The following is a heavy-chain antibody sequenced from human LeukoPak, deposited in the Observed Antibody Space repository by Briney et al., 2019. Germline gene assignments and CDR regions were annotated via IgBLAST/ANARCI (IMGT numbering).Heavy chain of an antibody. CDR3: ARELNTYYSVQDAFDI. J-gene: IGHJ3*02. CDR2: ISSSSSTI. Sequence: GGSLRLSCAASGFTFSNYSMNWVRQAPGKGLEWVSYISSSSSTIYYADSVKGRFTISRDNAKNSLYLQMNSLRAEDTAVYYCARELNTYYSVQDAFDIWGQGTMVTVSS. D-gene: IGHD3-10*01. V-gene: IGHV3-48*01. CDR1: GFTFSNYS.